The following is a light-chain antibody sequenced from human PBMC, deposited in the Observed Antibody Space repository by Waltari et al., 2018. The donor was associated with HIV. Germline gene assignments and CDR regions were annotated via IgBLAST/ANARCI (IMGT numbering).Light chain of an antibody. J-gene: IGKJ1*01. CDR2: RAS. CDR1: QSISSW. Sequence: DIQMTQSPFTLSASVGDRVTITCRASQSISSWLAWYQQKPGNVPKLLIYRASTLESGVPSRVSGSGSGTEFTLTISSLQPDDFATYYCQQYDNYLWTFGKGTKVEIK. V-gene: IGKV1-5*03. CDR3: QQYDNYLWT.